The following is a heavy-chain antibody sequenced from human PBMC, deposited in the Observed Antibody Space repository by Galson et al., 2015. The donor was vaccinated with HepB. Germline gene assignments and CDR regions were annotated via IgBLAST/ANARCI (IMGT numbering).Heavy chain of an antibody. J-gene: IGHJ4*02. CDR2: ISSSSSYI. Sequence: SLRLSCAASGFTFSSYSMNWVRQAPGKGLEWVSSISSSSSYIYYADSVKGRFTISRDNAKNSLYLQMNSLRAEDTAVYYCARVALLWFGEDAYYFDYWGQGTLVTVSS. D-gene: IGHD3-10*01. CDR3: ARVALLWFGEDAYYFDY. V-gene: IGHV3-21*01. CDR1: GFTFSSYS.